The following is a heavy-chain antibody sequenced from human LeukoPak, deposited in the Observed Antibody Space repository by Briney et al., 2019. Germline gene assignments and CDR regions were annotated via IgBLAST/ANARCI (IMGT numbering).Heavy chain of an antibody. CDR2: ISGSGGAT. CDR3: AKTGTEDGYSIHFDH. V-gene: IGHV3-23*01. J-gene: IGHJ4*02. D-gene: IGHD5-24*01. CDR1: GFIFSSYV. Sequence: GGSLRLSSAASGFIFSSYVMSWVRQAPGKGLEWVSTISGSGGATYYANSVKGRFTISRDNSKNTLYLQMTSLRAEDTAIYYCAKTGTEDGYSIHFDHWCQGTLVTVSS.